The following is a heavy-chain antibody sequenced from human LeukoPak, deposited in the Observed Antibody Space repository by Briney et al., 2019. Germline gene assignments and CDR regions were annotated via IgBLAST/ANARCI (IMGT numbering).Heavy chain of an antibody. CDR3: VRGNDYGGPHY. J-gene: IGHJ4*02. V-gene: IGHV3-74*01. Sequence: GGSLRLSCAVSGFTYSSYWMHWVRQAPEKGLEWVSRIDRDGSRINYADSVKGRFTISRDNGKNTLFLQMNSLRAEDAAVYYCVRGNDYGGPHYWGQGTLVTVSS. D-gene: IGHD4-23*01. CDR2: IDRDGSRI. CDR1: GFTYSSYW.